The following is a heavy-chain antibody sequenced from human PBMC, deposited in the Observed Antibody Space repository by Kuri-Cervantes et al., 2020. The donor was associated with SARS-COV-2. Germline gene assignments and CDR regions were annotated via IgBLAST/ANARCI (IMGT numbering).Heavy chain of an antibody. Sequence: SGPTLVKPTETLTLTCTVSGFSLSNARMGVSWIRQPPGKALEWLAHIFSNDEKSYSTSLKSRLTISKDTSKSQVVLTMINMDPVDTATYYCARIGSSWYLHSPWFDPWGQGTLVTVSS. D-gene: IGHD6-13*01. CDR1: GFSLSNARMG. CDR3: ARIGSSWYLHSPWFDP. CDR2: IFSNDEK. V-gene: IGHV2-26*01. J-gene: IGHJ5*02.